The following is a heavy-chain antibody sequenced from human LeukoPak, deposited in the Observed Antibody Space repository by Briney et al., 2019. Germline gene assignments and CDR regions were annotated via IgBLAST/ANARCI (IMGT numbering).Heavy chain of an antibody. D-gene: IGHD2-15*01. CDR2: INSDGSST. J-gene: IGHJ4*02. V-gene: IGHV3-74*03. CDR1: GFTFSGYE. CDR3: ASRYCSGGSCPYSLDY. Sequence: SGGSLRLSCAASGFTFSGYEMNWVRQAPEKGLVWVSRINSDGSSTTYADSVKGRFTISRDNAKNTLYLQMNSLRAEDTAVYYCASRYCSGGSCPYSLDYWGQGTLVTVSS.